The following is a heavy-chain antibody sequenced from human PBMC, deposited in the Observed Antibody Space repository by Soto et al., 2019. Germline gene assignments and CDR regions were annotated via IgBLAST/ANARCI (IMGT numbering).Heavy chain of an antibody. Sequence: SETLSLTCTVSGGSISSGGYYWSWIRQPPGKGLEWLGSIYYSGSTFYNPSLKSRVTISVDTSKNQFSLKLNSVTAADTAVYYCARQSYSRGNYPYYYYGMDVWGQGTTVTVSS. CDR3: ARQSYSRGNYPYYYYGMDV. J-gene: IGHJ6*02. CDR1: GGSISSGGYY. CDR2: IYYSGST. V-gene: IGHV4-39*01. D-gene: IGHD1-26*01.